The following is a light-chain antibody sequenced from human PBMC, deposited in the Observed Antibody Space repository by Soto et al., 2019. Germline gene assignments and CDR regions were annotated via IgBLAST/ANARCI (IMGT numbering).Light chain of an antibody. J-gene: IGKJ1*01. Sequence: VFESPPEILSLSPEERATFSCSSRKSVTNSFLAWYQQTPGQAPRLLIYGASRRATGIPDRFTVSGSGTDFTLTISRLEPEEWSVDDGQQYVSSPWACGQGTKVDIK. CDR2: GAS. V-gene: IGKV3-20*01. CDR1: KSVTNSF. CDR3: QQYVSSPWA.